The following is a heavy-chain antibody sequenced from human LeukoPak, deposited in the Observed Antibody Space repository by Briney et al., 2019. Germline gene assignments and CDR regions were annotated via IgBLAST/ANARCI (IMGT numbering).Heavy chain of an antibody. D-gene: IGHD2-15*01. CDR3: ARSHCSGGSCYKYYFDY. V-gene: IGHV4-4*07. CDR2: IYTSGST. Sequence: SETLSLTCTVSGGSISSYYWSLIRQPAGKGLEWIGRIYTSGSTNYNPSLKSRVTMSVDTSKNQFSLKLSSVTAADTAVYYCARSHCSGGSCYKYYFDYWGQGTLVTVSS. CDR1: GGSISSYY. J-gene: IGHJ4*02.